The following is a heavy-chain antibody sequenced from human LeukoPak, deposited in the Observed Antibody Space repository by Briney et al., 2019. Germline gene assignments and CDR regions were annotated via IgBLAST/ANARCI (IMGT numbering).Heavy chain of an antibody. CDR3: VKQEPAYEILTGYYFSYFDY. Sequence: KSSETLSLTCTVSGGCISSGDYYWSWIRQPPGKGLEWIGKIYYRGSTYYNRSLKVRVSISVDTPKNQFSLKLSSVTAADTVVFFCVKQEPAYEILTGYYFSYFDYWGQGTLVTVSS. J-gene: IGHJ4*02. CDR2: IYYRGST. D-gene: IGHD3-9*01. V-gene: IGHV4-30-4*01. CDR1: GGCISSGDYY.